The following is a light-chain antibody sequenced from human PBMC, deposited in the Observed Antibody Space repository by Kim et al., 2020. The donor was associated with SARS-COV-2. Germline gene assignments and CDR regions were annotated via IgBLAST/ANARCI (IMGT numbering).Light chain of an antibody. V-gene: IGKV1-5*03. CDR1: QSINSW. Sequence: ASVGARFTITCRASQSINSWLAWYQQKPGKAPKLLIYKASSLESGVPSRFSGSGSGAEFTLTISSLQPDDFATYYCQQYNNYPRTFGQGTKVDIK. CDR3: QQYNNYPRT. J-gene: IGKJ1*01. CDR2: KAS.